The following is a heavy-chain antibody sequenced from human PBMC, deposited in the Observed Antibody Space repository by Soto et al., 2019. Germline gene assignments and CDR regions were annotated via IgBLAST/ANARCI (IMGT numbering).Heavy chain of an antibody. CDR3: ARDNDDGDYNFDS. J-gene: IGHJ4*02. Sequence: QVQLVQSGAEVKTPGSLVKVSCKASGGTFSKYAISWVRQAPGQGLEWMGMNIPIFRSTKYAQKFQGRVTITVDEATTTAYMELSTLTSEDTAFDNCARDNDDGDYNFDSWGQGTLVTVSS. CDR2: NIPIFRST. D-gene: IGHD4-17*01. V-gene: IGHV1-69*18. CDR1: GGTFSKYA.